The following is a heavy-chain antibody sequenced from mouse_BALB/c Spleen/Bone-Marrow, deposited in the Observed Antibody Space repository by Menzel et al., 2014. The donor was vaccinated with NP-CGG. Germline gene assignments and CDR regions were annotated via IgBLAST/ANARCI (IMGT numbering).Heavy chain of an antibody. J-gene: IGHJ2*01. D-gene: IGHD1-1*01. CDR1: GFTFTDYY. Sequence: EVKLVESGGGLVQPGGSLRLPCATSGFTFTDYYMNWVRQPPGKALEWLGFIRNKANGYTTEYSASVKGRFTISRDNSQSILYLQMNTLRAEDRATYYCARDSRSTVSHFDYWGQGTTLTVSS. CDR3: ARDSRSTVSHFDY. V-gene: IGHV7-3*02. CDR2: IRNKANGYTT.